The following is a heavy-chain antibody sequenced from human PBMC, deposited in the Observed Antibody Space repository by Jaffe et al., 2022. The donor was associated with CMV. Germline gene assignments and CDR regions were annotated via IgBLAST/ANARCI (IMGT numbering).Heavy chain of an antibody. J-gene: IGHJ4*02. D-gene: IGHD3-22*01. CDR2: IYYSGST. CDR1: GGSISSYY. CDR3: ARHRYYYDSSGYYVYYFDY. Sequence: QVQLQESGPGLVKPSETLSLTCTVSGGSISSYYWSWIRQPPGKGLEWIGYIYYSGSTNYNPSLKSRVTISVDTSKNQFSLKLSSVTAADTAVYYCARHRYYYDSSGYYVYYFDYWGQGTLVTVSS. V-gene: IGHV4-59*08.